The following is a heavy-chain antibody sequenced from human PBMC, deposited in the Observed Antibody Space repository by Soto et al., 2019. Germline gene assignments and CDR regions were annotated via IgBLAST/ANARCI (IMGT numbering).Heavy chain of an antibody. CDR3: ARHPTSMAPNNFDY. CDR1: GGSISSSSYY. V-gene: IGHV4-39*01. Sequence: QLQLQESGPGLVKPSETLSLTCTVSGGSISSSSYYWGWIRQPPGKGLEWIGSIYYSGSTYYNPSLKSRVTISVDTSKNQFSLKLSSVTAADTAVYYCARHPTSMAPNNFDYWGQGTLVTVSS. D-gene: IGHD2-8*01. CDR2: IYYSGST. J-gene: IGHJ4*02.